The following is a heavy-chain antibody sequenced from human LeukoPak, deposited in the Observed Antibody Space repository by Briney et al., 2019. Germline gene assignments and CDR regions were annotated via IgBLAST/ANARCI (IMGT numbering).Heavy chain of an antibody. CDR1: GFTFSSYW. CDR2: IKQDGSGK. D-gene: IGHD3-16*01. V-gene: IGHV3-7*01. CDR3: ARDNDRKDDS. J-gene: IGHJ5*02. Sequence: GGSLRLSCAASGFTFSSYWMSWVRQAPGKGLEWVANIKQDGSGKYYVDSAKGRFAISRDNAKNSLYLQMNNLRAEDTAVYYCARDNDRKDDSWGQGTLVTVSS.